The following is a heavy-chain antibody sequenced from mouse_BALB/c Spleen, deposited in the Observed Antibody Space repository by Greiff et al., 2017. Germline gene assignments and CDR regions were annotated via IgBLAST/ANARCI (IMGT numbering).Heavy chain of an antibody. V-gene: IGHV5-6-4*01. CDR1: GFTFSSYT. D-gene: IGHD2-3*01. CDR2: ISSGGSYT. CDR3: TRDKDDGYYFDY. J-gene: IGHJ2*01. Sequence: DVMLVESGGGLVKPGGSLKLSCAASGFTFSSYTMSWVRQTPEKRLEWVATISSGGSYTYYPDSVKGRFTISRDNAKNTLYLQMSSLKSEDTAMYYCTRDKDDGYYFDYWGQGTTLTVSS.